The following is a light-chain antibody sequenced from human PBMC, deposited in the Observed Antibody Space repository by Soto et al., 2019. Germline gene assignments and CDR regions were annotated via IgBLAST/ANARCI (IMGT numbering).Light chain of an antibody. CDR2: EVS. Sequence: QSALTQPPSASGSPGQSVTISCTGTSSDVGGYNCVSWYQQHPGKAPKLMIYEVSKRPSGVPYRFSGSKSGNTASLTVSGLQAEDEADYYCSSYAGSNSPVVFGGGTKLTVL. J-gene: IGLJ2*01. V-gene: IGLV2-8*01. CDR3: SSYAGSNSPVV. CDR1: SSDVGGYNC.